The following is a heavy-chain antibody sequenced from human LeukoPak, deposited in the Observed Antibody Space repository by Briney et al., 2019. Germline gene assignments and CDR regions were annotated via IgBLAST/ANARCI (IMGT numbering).Heavy chain of an antibody. CDR2: FDPEDGET. J-gene: IGHJ4*02. CDR1: GYTLTELS. CDR3: ATTPSWELLGGFDY. V-gene: IGHV1-24*01. D-gene: IGHD1-26*01. Sequence: ASVKVSRKVSGYTLTELSMHWVRQAPGKGLEWMGGFDPEDGETIYAQKFQGRVTMTEDTSTDTAYMELSSLRSEDTAVYYCATTPSWELLGGFDYWGQGTLVTVSS.